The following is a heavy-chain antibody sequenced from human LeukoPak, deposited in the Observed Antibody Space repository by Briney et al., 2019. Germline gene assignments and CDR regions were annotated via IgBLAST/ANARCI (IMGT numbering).Heavy chain of an antibody. D-gene: IGHD5-24*01. CDR2: IYYSGRT. CDR3: ARQRWLQNYFDP. Sequence: ASETLSLTCSVSGDSISSRNYYWGWIRQPPVKGLEWIGSIYYSGRTYYNPSLKSRVTISGDKSKNQFSLKLNSVTAADTAVYYCARQRWLQNYFDPWGQGTLVTVSS. V-gene: IGHV4-39*07. J-gene: IGHJ5*02. CDR1: GDSISSRNYY.